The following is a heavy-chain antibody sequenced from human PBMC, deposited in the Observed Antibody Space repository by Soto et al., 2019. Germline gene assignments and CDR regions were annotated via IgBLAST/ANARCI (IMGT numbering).Heavy chain of an antibody. CDR3: ARDHLGYCSSTSCYFSYYYGMDV. Sequence: VQLVESGGGLVKPGGSLRLSCAASGFTFSSYGMHWVRQAPGKGLEWVAVIWYDGSNKYYADSVKGRFTISRDNSKNTLYLQMNSLRAEDTAVYYCARDHLGYCSSTSCYFSYYYGMDVWGQGTTVTVSS. D-gene: IGHD2-2*01. CDR1: GFTFSSYG. CDR2: IWYDGSNK. V-gene: IGHV3-33*01. J-gene: IGHJ6*02.